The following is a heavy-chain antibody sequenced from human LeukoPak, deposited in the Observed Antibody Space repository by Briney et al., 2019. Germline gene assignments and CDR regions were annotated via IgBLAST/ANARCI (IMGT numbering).Heavy chain of an antibody. J-gene: IGHJ4*02. Sequence: ASVKVSCKASGYTFTSYDINWVRQATGQGLEWMGWMNPNSGNTGYAQKFQGRVTITRNTSISTAYMELSSLRSEDTAVYYCARFYSSGWSFDYWGQGTLVTVSP. CDR1: GYTFTSYD. D-gene: IGHD6-19*01. CDR2: MNPNSGNT. CDR3: ARFYSSGWSFDY. V-gene: IGHV1-8*03.